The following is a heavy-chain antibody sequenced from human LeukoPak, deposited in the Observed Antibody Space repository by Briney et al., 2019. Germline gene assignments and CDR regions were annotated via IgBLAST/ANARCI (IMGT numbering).Heavy chain of an antibody. V-gene: IGHV1-46*01. D-gene: IGHD3-22*01. Sequence: FQGRVTMTRDTSTSTVYMELSSLRSEDTAVYYCARDQSPSFTMIVVAPPDYWGQGTLVTVSS. J-gene: IGHJ4*02. CDR3: ARDQSPSFTMIVVAPPDY.